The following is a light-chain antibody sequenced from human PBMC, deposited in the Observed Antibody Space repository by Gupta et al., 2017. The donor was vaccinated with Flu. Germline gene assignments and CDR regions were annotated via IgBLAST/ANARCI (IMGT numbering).Light chain of an antibody. CDR2: QVS. V-gene: IGKV2-30*01. CDR1: QGLVYSDGNTY. J-gene: IGKJ1*01. CDR3: MQGAHWPWA. Sequence: IACRSSQGLVYSDGNTYLDWFQQRPGQSPRRLIYQVSYRDSGVPDRFSGSGSGTDFTLKISRVEAEDVGIYFCMQGAHWPWAFGQGTTVEIK.